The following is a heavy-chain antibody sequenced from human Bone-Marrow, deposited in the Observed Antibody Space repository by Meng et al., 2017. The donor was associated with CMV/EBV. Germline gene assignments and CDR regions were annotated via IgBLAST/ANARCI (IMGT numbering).Heavy chain of an antibody. Sequence: GESLKISCAASGFSFSSYWMSWVRQAPGKGLEWVANIKQDGSEKFYVDSVKGRFTIARDNAKNSLYLQMSSLRAEDTAVYYCARGDFWSGDYTDAFDICGQGTMVTVSS. V-gene: IGHV3-7*01. CDR2: IKQDGSEK. D-gene: IGHD3-3*01. CDR3: ARGDFWSGDYTDAFDI. J-gene: IGHJ3*02. CDR1: GFSFSSYW.